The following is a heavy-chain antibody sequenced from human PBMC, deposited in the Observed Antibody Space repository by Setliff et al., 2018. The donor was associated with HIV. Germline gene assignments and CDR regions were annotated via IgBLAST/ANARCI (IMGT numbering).Heavy chain of an antibody. V-gene: IGHV4-39*07. D-gene: IGHD3-10*01. CDR2: LFYTGST. Sequence: TLSLTCAVSGDSITSRNYHWDWVRQPPGKGLEWIGSLFYTGSTSCNPSLKSRVIISVDTSKNQFSLKLTSVTAADTAVYYCARVYGSGSYYLFDYWGQGILVTVSS. CDR3: ARVYGSGSYYLFDY. J-gene: IGHJ4*02. CDR1: GDSITSRNYH.